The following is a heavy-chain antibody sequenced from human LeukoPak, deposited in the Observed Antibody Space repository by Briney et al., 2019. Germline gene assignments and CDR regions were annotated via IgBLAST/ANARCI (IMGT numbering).Heavy chain of an antibody. CDR1: GFTFSSYG. J-gene: IGHJ4*02. CDR3: AKGYRKGRWLPLDY. Sequence: GGSLRLSCTASGFTFSSYGMTWVRQAPGKGLEWVSGISWNSGSIGYADSVKGRFTISRDNAKNSLYLQMNSLRAEDTALYYCAKGYRKGRWLPLDYWGQGTLVTVSS. V-gene: IGHV3-9*01. D-gene: IGHD5-24*01. CDR2: ISWNSGSI.